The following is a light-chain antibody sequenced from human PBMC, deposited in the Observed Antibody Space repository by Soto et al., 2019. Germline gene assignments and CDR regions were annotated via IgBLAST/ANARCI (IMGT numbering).Light chain of an antibody. V-gene: IGKV1-27*01. Sequence: DIQMTQSPSSLSASVGDRVTITCRASQGITNYLAWYQQKPGKVPKLLISAAYTLQSGVPPRFSGSRSGTDFTLTISSLQPEDVATYYCQRYNSAPFTFGPGTRVDI. CDR3: QRYNSAPFT. CDR1: QGITNY. J-gene: IGKJ3*01. CDR2: AAY.